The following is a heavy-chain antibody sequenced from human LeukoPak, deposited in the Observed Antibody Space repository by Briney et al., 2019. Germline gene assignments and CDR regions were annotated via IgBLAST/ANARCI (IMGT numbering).Heavy chain of an antibody. V-gene: IGHV4-4*02. J-gene: IGHJ5*02. CDR2: IYHSGST. CDR1: GGSISSSNW. CDR3: ARLNEILQVVAADNWFDP. D-gene: IGHD2-15*01. Sequence: PSGTLSLTCAVSGGSISSSNWWSWVRQPPGKGLEWIGEIYHSGSTNYNPSLKSRVTISVDKSKNQFSLKLSSVTAADTAVYYCARLNEILQVVAADNWFDPWGQGTLVTVSS.